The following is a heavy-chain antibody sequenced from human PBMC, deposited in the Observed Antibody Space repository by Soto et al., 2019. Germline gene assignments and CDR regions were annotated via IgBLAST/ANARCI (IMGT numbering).Heavy chain of an antibody. CDR1: GVTFSTFA. CDR3: AKDLRWACSTTSCNSFDY. V-gene: IGHV3-23*01. CDR2: VTNSGTGT. D-gene: IGHD2-2*01. J-gene: IGHJ4*02. Sequence: GGSLRLSCAASGVTFSTFAMNWVRQAPGKGLEWVAVVTNSGTGTDYADSVKGRFTISRDNSKNTLYLQMSNLRAEDTAVYYCAKDLRWACSTTSCNSFDYWGKGTLVTVSS.